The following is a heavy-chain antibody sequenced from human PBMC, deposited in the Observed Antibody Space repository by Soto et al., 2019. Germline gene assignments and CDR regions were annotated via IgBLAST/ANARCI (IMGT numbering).Heavy chain of an antibody. CDR2: TIPIFGTA. CDR3: ARHLDSGSYYYYFDY. V-gene: IGHV1-69*01. J-gene: IGHJ4*02. CDR1: GGTFSSYA. Sequence: QVQLVQSGAEVKKPGSSVKVSCKASGGTFSSYAISWVRQAPGQGLEWMGGTIPIFGTANYAQKFQGRVTITADESTSTAYMELSSLRSEDTAVYYCARHLDSGSYYYYFDYWGQGTLVTVSS. D-gene: IGHD1-26*01.